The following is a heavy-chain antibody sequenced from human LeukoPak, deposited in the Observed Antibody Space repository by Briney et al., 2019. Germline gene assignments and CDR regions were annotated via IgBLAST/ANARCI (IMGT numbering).Heavy chain of an antibody. CDR2: IYTSGST. V-gene: IGHV4-61*02. Sequence: PSQTLSLTCTVSGGSISSGSYYWNWIRQPAGKGLEWIGRIYTSGSTNYNPSLKSRVTISVDTSKNQFSLKLSSVTAADTAVYYCARDSGAVEATGVGFDYWGQGTLVTVSS. CDR3: ARDSGAVEATGVGFDY. J-gene: IGHJ4*02. D-gene: IGHD1-26*01. CDR1: GGSISSGSYY.